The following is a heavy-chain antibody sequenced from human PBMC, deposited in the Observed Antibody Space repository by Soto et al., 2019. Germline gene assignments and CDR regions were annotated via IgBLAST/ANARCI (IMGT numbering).Heavy chain of an antibody. CDR3: AKEAGITGNGMDV. CDR1: GFTFSSYG. J-gene: IGHJ6*02. CDR2: ISYDGSNK. V-gene: IGHV3-30*18. D-gene: IGHD1-20*01. Sequence: GGSLRLSCAASGFTFSSYGMHWVRQAPGKGLEWVAVISYDGSNKYYADSVKGRFTISRDNSKNTLYLQMNSLRAEDTAVYYCAKEAGITGNGMDVSGQGPTVTVYS.